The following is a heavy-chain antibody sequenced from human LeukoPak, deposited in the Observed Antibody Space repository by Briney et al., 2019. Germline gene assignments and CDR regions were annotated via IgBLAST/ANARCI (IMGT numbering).Heavy chain of an antibody. V-gene: IGHV1-3*02. CDR2: SNAGNGNT. CDR3: ARAYNYYDSSGYYLGYYFDY. D-gene: IGHD3-22*01. J-gene: IGHJ4*02. CDR1: GYTFTSYG. Sequence: GASVNVSCTSSGYTFTSYGISWVRQAPGQRLEWMGWSNAGNGNTKYSQEFQGRVTITRDTSASTAYMELSSLRSEDMAVYYCARAYNYYDSSGYYLGYYFDYWGQGTLVTVSS.